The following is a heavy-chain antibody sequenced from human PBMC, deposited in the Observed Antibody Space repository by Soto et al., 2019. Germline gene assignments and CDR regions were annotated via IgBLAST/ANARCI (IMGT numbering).Heavy chain of an antibody. V-gene: IGHV1-3*01. Sequence: ASVKVSCKASGDTFSSYAMHWVRQGPGQRLEWMGWINAGNGNTKYSQKFQGRVTITRDTSASTAYMELSSLRSEDTAVYYCARVIGGWYYFDYWGQGTLVTVSS. CDR1: GDTFSSYA. D-gene: IGHD6-19*01. CDR2: INAGNGNT. J-gene: IGHJ4*02. CDR3: ARVIGGWYYFDY.